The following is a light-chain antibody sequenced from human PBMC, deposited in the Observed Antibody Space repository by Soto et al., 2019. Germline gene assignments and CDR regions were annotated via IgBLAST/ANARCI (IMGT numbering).Light chain of an antibody. CDR1: SSDVGGYNY. Sequence: QSALTQPASVSGSPGQSITISCTGTSSDVGGYNYVSWYQHHPGKAPKLMIYDVSNRPSGVSNRFSGSKSGNTASLTISGLQAEDEADYYCCSYAGSSPVFGGGTKVTVL. J-gene: IGLJ2*01. CDR2: DVS. CDR3: CSYAGSSPV. V-gene: IGLV2-14*03.